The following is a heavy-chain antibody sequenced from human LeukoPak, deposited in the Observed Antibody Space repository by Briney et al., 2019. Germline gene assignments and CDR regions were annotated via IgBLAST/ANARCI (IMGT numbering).Heavy chain of an antibody. Sequence: QPGGSLRPSCAASGFTFSNYGIHWVRQAPGKGLEWVALIWFDGSNKYYADSVKGRFTISRDNSKNTLYLQMNSPRAEDTAVYYCARDLCSGGSCSDYWGQGTLVTVSS. D-gene: IGHD2-15*01. CDR1: GFTFSNYG. J-gene: IGHJ4*02. CDR3: ARDLCSGGSCSDY. CDR2: IWFDGSNK. V-gene: IGHV3-33*01.